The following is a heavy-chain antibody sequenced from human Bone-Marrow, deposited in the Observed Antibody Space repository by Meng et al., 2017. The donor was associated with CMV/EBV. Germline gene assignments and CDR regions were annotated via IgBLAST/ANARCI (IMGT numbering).Heavy chain of an antibody. CDR3: AKDSGLVVANLPYYYYGMDV. CDR2: ITSGSRYI. J-gene: IGHJ6*02. D-gene: IGHD2-15*01. CDR1: GFTFSSYA. Sequence: GGSLRLSCAASGFTFSSYAMNWVRQAPGKGLEWVSSITSGSRYIYYADSVKGRFTISRDNSKNTLYLQMNSLRAEDTAVYYCAKDSGLVVANLPYYYYGMDVWGQGTTVTVSS. V-gene: IGHV3-21*01.